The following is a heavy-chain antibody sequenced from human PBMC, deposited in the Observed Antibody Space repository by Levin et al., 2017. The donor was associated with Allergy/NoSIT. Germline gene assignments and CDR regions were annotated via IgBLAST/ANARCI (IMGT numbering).Heavy chain of an antibody. CDR1: GFTFSDYY. Sequence: GESLKISCAASGFTFSDYYMSWIRQAPGKGLEWVSYISSSGSTIYYADSVKGRFTISRDNAKNSLYLQMNSLRAEDTAVYYCARDMGWRPYDSSGYYYDAFDIWGQGTMVTVSS. V-gene: IGHV3-11*01. D-gene: IGHD3-22*01. CDR2: ISSSGSTI. CDR3: ARDMGWRPYDSSGYYYDAFDI. J-gene: IGHJ3*02.